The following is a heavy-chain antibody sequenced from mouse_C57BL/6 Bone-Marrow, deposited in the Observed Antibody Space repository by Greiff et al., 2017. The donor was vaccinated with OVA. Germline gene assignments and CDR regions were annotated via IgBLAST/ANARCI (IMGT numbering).Heavy chain of an antibody. CDR3: ASLTGTKAMDY. J-gene: IGHJ4*01. CDR2: INPNNGGT. D-gene: IGHD4-1*01. Sequence: VQLQQSGPELVKPGASVKISCKASGYTFTDYYMNWVKQSHGKSLEWIGDINPNNGGTSYNQKFKGKATLTVDKSSSTAYMELRSLTSEDSAVYYCASLTGTKAMDYWGQGTSVTVSS. CDR1: GYTFTDYY. V-gene: IGHV1-26*01.